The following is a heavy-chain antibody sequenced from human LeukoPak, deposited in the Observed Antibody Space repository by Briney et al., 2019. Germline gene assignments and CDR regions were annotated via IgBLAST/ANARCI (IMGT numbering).Heavy chain of an antibody. CDR2: ISDPHSGSQT. V-gene: IGHV3-23*01. CDR1: GFTFSSYT. Sequence: GGSLRLSCAASGFTFSSYTMNWVRQALGQGLEWVSTISDPHSGSQTHYADSVKGRFTISRDDSQNTVYLQMNSLRAEDTAVYYCAKDSKIPQQPLDYWGQGTLVTVSS. D-gene: IGHD6-13*01. J-gene: IGHJ4*02. CDR3: AKDSKIPQQPLDY.